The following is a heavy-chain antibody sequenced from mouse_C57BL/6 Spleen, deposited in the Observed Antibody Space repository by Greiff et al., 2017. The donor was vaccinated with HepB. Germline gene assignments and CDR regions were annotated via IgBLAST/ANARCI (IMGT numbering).Heavy chain of an antibody. CDR3: AKWGNDYDGGFAY. D-gene: IGHD2-4*01. Sequence: QVQLKQSGPGLVQPSQSLSITCTVSGFSLTSYGVHWVRQSPGKGLEWLGVIWRGGSTDYNAAFMSRLSITKDNSKSQVFFKMNSLQADETAIYYCAKWGNDYDGGFAYWGQGTLVTVSA. J-gene: IGHJ3*01. CDR1: GFSLTSYG. CDR2: IWRGGST. V-gene: IGHV2-5*01.